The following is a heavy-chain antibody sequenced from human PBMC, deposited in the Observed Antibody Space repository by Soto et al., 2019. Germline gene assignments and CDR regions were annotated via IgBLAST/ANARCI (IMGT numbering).Heavy chain of an antibody. D-gene: IGHD1-1*01. Sequence: GGSLRLSCAASGFTFSSYSMNWVRQAPGKGLEWVSYISSSSTIYYADSVKGRFTISRDNAKNSLYLQMNSLRAEDTAVYYCARANWNHDAFDIWGQGTMVTVSS. CDR2: ISSSSTI. V-gene: IGHV3-48*01. CDR1: GFTFSSYS. J-gene: IGHJ3*02. CDR3: ARANWNHDAFDI.